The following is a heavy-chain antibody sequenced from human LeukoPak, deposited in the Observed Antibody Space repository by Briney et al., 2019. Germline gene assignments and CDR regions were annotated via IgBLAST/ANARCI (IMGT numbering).Heavy chain of an antibody. CDR1: DDSISGYY. D-gene: IGHD5-12*01. CDR2: IYPSGSI. V-gene: IGHV4-4*09. J-gene: IGHJ4*01. Sequence: PSETLSLTCTVSDDSISGYYYIWIRQPPGKGLEWIAYIYPSGSIKYNPSLKSPVTVSVDTSKNQLSLRLSSVTAADTAVYYCAKESGYDVDFDYWGQEPWSLSPQ. CDR3: AKESGYDVDFDY.